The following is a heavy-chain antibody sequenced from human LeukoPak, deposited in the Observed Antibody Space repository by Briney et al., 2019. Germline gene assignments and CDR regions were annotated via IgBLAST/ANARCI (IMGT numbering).Heavy chain of an antibody. CDR3: ARVLSGSWDWFDP. CDR1: GFTFSRYW. J-gene: IGHJ5*02. CDR2: INPDGSTT. V-gene: IGHV3-74*01. Sequence: GGSLRLSCAASGFTFSRYWIHWVRQAPGRGLEWVSRINPDGSTTTYADSVKGRFTISRDNAKNTVYLQMNSLRAEDTAVYYCARVLSGSWDWFDPWGQGTLVTVSS. D-gene: IGHD3-22*01.